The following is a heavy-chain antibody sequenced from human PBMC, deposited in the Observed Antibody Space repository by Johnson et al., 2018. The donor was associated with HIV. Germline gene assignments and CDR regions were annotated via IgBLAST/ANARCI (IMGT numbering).Heavy chain of an antibody. Sequence: QLVESGGGLVKPGGSLRLSCAASGFTFSDYYMSWIRQTPGKGLEWVSYISSSGTTVYSADSVKGRFSISRDNAKHSLSLQMNSLRAEDTAVYYCARDRGYWDAFDIWGQGTMVTVSS. D-gene: IGHD3-22*01. CDR1: GFTFSDYY. CDR2: ISSSGTTV. V-gene: IGHV3-11*04. J-gene: IGHJ3*02. CDR3: ARDRGYWDAFDI.